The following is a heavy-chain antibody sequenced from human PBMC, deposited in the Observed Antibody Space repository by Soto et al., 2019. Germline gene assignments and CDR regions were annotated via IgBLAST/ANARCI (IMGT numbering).Heavy chain of an antibody. CDR2: INSDGSST. V-gene: IGHV3-74*01. CDR1: GFTFSSYW. CDR3: ARDGPRGIVLVTAIFDY. Sequence: EVQLVESGGGLVQPGGSLRLSCAASGFTFSSYWMHWVRQAPGKGLVWVSRINSDGSSTSYADSVKGRFTISRDNAKNTLYLQMNSLRAEDTAVYYCARDGPRGIVLVTAIFDYWGQGTLVTVSS. D-gene: IGHD2-21*02. J-gene: IGHJ4*02.